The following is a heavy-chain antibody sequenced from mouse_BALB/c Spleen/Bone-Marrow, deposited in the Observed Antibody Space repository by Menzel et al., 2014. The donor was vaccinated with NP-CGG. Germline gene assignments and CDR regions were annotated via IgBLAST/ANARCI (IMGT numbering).Heavy chain of an antibody. D-gene: IGHD4-1*01. Sequence: DVLLVESGGGLVQPGGSLKLSCAASGFAFSSYWMSWVRQAPGKGLEWIGEINPDSSTIKYTPSLKDKFIISRDNVKNTLYLQMSKVRSEDTALYYCARGDWAWLVYWGQGTLVTVSA. CDR2: INPDSSTI. CDR3: ARGDWAWLVY. J-gene: IGHJ3*01. V-gene: IGHV4-1*02. CDR1: GFAFSSYW.